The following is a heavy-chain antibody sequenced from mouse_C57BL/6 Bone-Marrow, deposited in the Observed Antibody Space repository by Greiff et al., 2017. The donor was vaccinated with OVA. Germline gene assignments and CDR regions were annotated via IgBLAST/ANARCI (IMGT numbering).Heavy chain of an antibody. CDR2: IYPRSGNT. CDR3: ARDDGYPSWFAY. Sequence: QVQLQQSGAELARPGASVKLSCKASGYTFTSYGISWVKQRTGQGLEWIGEIYPRSGNTYYNEKFKGKATLTADKSSRTAYMELRSLTSEDSAVYFCARDDGYPSWFAYWGQGTLVTVSA. V-gene: IGHV1-81*01. CDR1: GYTFTSYG. J-gene: IGHJ3*01. D-gene: IGHD2-3*01.